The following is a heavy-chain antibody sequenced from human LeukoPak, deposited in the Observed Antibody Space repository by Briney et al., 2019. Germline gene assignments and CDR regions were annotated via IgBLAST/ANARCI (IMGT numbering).Heavy chain of an antibody. V-gene: IGHV4-30-4*01. CDR2: IHYSGST. D-gene: IGHD3-10*01. Sequence: TSETLSLTCTVSGGSISSDDYPWSWIRQPPGKALEWIGYIHYSGSTNYNPSLKSRVTISTDTSKNQFSLRLSSVTAADTAVYYCARVWTKSYFGAGKHFDFWGQGALVTVSS. CDR1: GGSISSDDYP. CDR3: ARVWTKSYFGAGKHFDF. J-gene: IGHJ4*02.